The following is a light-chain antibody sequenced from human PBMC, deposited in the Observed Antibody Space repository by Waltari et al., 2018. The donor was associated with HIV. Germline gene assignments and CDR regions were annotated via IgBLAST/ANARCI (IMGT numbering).Light chain of an antibody. CDR2: SEN. V-gene: IGLV3-19*01. CDR3: GSRDSSGNHLV. Sequence: SSELTQYPAVSVALGQTVKITCQGDSLRRYYASWYQQKPGQAPVIVIYSENNRPSRSPDRFAGSSSGNTASLTITGSQAEDDADYDYGSRDSSGNHLVFGGGTKLTVL. J-gene: IGLJ3*02. CDR1: SLRRYY.